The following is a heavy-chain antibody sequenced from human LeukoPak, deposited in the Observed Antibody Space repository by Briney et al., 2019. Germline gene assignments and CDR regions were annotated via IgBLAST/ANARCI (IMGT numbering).Heavy chain of an antibody. CDR2: VNPNSGGT. V-gene: IGHV1-2*02. J-gene: IGHJ4*02. CDR1: GYTFTGYY. CDR3: ASQSGGAAAVPDY. Sequence: ASVKVSCKASGYTFTGYYILWVRQAPGQGLEWMGWVNPNSGGTYYAQKFQGRVTITADESTSTAYMELSSLRSEDTAVYYCASQSGGAAAVPDYWGQGTLVTVSS. D-gene: IGHD6-13*01.